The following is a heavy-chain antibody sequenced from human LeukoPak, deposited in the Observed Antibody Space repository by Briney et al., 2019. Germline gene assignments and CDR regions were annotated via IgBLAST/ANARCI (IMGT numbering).Heavy chain of an antibody. CDR2: MNPNSGNT. Sequence: ASVKVSCKASGYTFTSYDINWVRQATGQGLEWMGWMNPNSGNTGYAQKFQGRVTMTRNTSISTAYMELSSLRSEDTAVYYCARARDYYYDSSGYYPYWGQGTLVTVSS. D-gene: IGHD3-22*01. CDR1: GYTFTSYD. V-gene: IGHV1-8*01. J-gene: IGHJ4*02. CDR3: ARARDYYYDSSGYYPY.